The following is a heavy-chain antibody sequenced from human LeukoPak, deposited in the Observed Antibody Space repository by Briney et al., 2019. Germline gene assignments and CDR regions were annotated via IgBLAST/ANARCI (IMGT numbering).Heavy chain of an antibody. CDR3: AKTPWVITTFDF. J-gene: IGHJ4*02. CDR1: GFIFNSYA. D-gene: IGHD3-22*01. CDR2: ITGSGGGT. V-gene: IGHV3-23*01. Sequence: GGSLRLSCAASGFIFNSYAMGWVRQAPGKGLEWVSTITGSGGGTVYADSVKGRFTVSRASSKNTLYLQMNDLRAEDTAVYFYAKTPWVITTFDFWGQGALVTVSS.